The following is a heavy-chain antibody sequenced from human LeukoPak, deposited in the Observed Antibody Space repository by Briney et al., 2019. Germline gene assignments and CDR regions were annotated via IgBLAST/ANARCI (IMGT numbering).Heavy chain of an antibody. CDR3: ARRNIRGYNSFNI. Sequence: SETLSLTCTVSGGSTSTFNWSWIRQAPGAGLQWLGYVYTTTTNYNSTLKRRVTISADTSKNQFSLRLSSVTAADTAVYYCARRNIRGYNSFNIWGQGTMVTVSS. CDR1: GGSTSTFN. V-gene: IGHV4-4*08. J-gene: IGHJ3*02. D-gene: IGHD3-22*01. CDR2: VYTTTT.